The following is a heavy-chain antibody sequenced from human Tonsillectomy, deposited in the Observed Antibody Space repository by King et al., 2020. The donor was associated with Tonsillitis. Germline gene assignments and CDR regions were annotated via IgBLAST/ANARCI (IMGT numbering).Heavy chain of an antibody. CDR2: ISYDGRIK. CDR3: AIALMFFGEFSGPWFDP. Sequence: VQLVESGGGVVQPGRSLRLSCAVSGFTFNTYTMHWVRQVPGKGLEWVAVISYDGRIKYYANSVKGRFTISRDNSKNTLYLQMNSLRSEDTAMYYCAIALMFFGEFSGPWFDPWGQGTPVTVPS. V-gene: IGHV3-30-3*01. D-gene: IGHD3-10*01. CDR1: GFTFNTYT. J-gene: IGHJ5*02.